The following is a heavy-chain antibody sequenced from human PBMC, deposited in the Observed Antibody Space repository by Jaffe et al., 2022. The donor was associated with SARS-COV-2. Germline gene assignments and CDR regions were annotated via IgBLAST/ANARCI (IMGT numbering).Heavy chain of an antibody. D-gene: IGHD6-25*01. Sequence: EVQLVESGGGLVQPGGSLRLSCAASGFTFSNYAMSWVRQAPGKGLEWVSTIRGGGGSIYYADSVKGRFTISRDNSKNTVYVQMNSLRAEDTAVYYCAKRGSYSGGWNDAFDIWGQGTMVTVSS. CDR1: GFTFSNYA. V-gene: IGHV3-23*04. CDR2: IRGGGGSI. CDR3: AKRGSYSGGWNDAFDI. J-gene: IGHJ3*02.